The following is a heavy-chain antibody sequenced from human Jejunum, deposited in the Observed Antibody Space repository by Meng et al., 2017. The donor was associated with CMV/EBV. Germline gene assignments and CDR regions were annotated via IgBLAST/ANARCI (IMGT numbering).Heavy chain of an antibody. J-gene: IGHJ4*02. Sequence: FTSYTMSWVRQVPGKGLEWVSSISTHSSYISYADSVKGRFTISRDNAKNSLYLQMDSLRAEDTAVYYCASGFCGSTTCYREVDYWGQGTLVTVSS. CDR1: FTSYT. V-gene: IGHV3-21*01. CDR3: ASGFCGSTTCYREVDY. CDR2: ISTHSSYI. D-gene: IGHD2-2*01.